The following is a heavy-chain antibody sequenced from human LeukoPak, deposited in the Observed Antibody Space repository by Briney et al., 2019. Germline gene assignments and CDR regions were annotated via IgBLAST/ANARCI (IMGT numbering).Heavy chain of an antibody. J-gene: IGHJ4*02. Sequence: GGSLRLSCAASGFTVSSNYMSWVRQAPGKGLEWVSVIYSGGSTYYADSVKGRFTISRDNSKNTLYLQMNSLRAEDTAVYYCARDPVTTWYYFDYWGQGTLVTVSS. D-gene: IGHD4-17*01. CDR3: ARDPVTTWYYFDY. CDR2: IYSGGST. CDR1: GFTVSSNY. V-gene: IGHV3-66*01.